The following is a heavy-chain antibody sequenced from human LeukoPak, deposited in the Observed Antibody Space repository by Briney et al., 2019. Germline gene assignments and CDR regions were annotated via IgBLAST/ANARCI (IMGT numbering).Heavy chain of an antibody. Sequence: PGGSLRLSCAASGFSFNNYGMHWVRQAPAKGLEWVAFIRYDGSKKYYADSVKGRFTISRDNSKNTLYLQMNSLRAEDTAVYYCAKVAGRYCSSTSCYYGGAFDIWGQGTMVIVSS. J-gene: IGHJ3*02. CDR3: AKVAGRYCSSTSCYYGGAFDI. CDR2: IRYDGSKK. D-gene: IGHD2-2*01. CDR1: GFSFNNYG. V-gene: IGHV3-30*02.